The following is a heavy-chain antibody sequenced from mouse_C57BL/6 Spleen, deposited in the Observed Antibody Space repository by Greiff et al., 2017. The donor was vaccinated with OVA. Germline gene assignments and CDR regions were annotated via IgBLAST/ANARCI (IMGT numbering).Heavy chain of an antibody. CDR2: INPSSGYT. CDR3: ARGDDYDGRGDYYAMDY. CDR1: GYTFTSYW. Sequence: VQLQQSGAELAKPGASVKLSCKASGYTFTSYWMHWVKQRPGQGLEWIGYINPSSGYTKYNQKVKDKATLTADKSSSTAYMQLSSLTYEDSAVYYCARGDDYDGRGDYYAMDYWGQGTSVTVSS. J-gene: IGHJ4*01. V-gene: IGHV1-7*01. D-gene: IGHD2-4*01.